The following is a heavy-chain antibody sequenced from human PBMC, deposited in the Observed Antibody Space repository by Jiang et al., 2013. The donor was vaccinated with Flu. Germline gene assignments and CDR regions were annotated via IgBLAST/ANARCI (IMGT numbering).Heavy chain of an antibody. CDR2: IYYSGST. J-gene: IGHJ4*02. Sequence: LLKPSETLSLTCTVSGGSVSSDSYYWSWIRQPPGKGLEWIGYIYYSGSTNYNPSLKSRITISVDTSKNQFSLKLSSVTAADTAVYYCARSIVPRTYYYFDSWGQGTLVTVSS. D-gene: IGHD2-2*01. CDR1: GGSVSSDSYY. CDR3: ARSIVPRTYYYFDS. V-gene: IGHV4-61*01.